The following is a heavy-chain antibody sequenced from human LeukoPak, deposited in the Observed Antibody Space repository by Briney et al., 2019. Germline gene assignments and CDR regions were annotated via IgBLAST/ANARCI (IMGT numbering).Heavy chain of an antibody. D-gene: IGHD3-9*01. V-gene: IGHV3-23*01. J-gene: IGHJ4*02. CDR2: VSGSGGRT. CDR3: ATGTGYYYDR. Sequence: PGGSLRLSCAASGFTFSSSAMSWVRQAPGKGLEWVSIVSGSGGRTYYADSVRGRFTVSRDNSKNTLYLQMNSLRAEDTAVYYCATGTGYYYDRWGQGTLVTVAS. CDR1: GFTFSSSA.